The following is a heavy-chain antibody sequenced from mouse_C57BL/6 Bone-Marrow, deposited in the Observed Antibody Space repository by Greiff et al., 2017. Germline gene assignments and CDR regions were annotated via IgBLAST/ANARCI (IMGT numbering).Heavy chain of an antibody. V-gene: IGHV5-12-2*01. Sequence: EVQLQESGGGLVQPGGSLKLSCAASGFTFSSYTMSWVRQTPEKRLEWVAYISNGGGSTYYPDTVKGRFTISRDNAKNTLYLQMSSLKSEDTAMYYCARQRGTATYYFDYWGQGTTLTVSS. J-gene: IGHJ2*01. CDR2: ISNGGGST. CDR1: GFTFSSYT. D-gene: IGHD1-2*01. CDR3: ARQRGTATYYFDY.